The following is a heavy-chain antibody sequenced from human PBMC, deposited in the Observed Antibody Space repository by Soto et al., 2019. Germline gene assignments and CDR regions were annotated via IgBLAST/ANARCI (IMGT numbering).Heavy chain of an antibody. CDR3: ARDASSFSLFEDRIPKNYYFDL. V-gene: IGHV1-2*02. J-gene: IGHJ2*01. CDR1: GYTFNAYY. Sequence: QVQLVQSGAEVKKPGASVKVSCKASGYTFNAYYTHWVRQAPGQGLEWMGWINPNSGGTNYAQTFQGRVTMTRDTSISTAYMELSSLGSDDTAVFYCARDASSFSLFEDRIPKNYYFDLWGRGTLVTVSS. D-gene: IGHD6-6*01. CDR2: INPNSGGT.